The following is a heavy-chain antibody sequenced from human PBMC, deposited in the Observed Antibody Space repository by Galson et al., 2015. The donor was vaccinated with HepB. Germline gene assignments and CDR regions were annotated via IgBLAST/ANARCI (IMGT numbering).Heavy chain of an antibody. CDR2: ISYDGSNK. Sequence: SLRLSCAASGSTFSSYAMHWVRQAPGKGLEWVAVISYDGSNKYYADSVKGRFTISRDNSKNTLYLQMNSLRAEDTAVYYCARDVPGYSYGYVLHMDVWGQGTTVTVSS. D-gene: IGHD5-18*01. CDR3: ARDVPGYSYGYVLHMDV. CDR1: GSTFSSYA. V-gene: IGHV3-30-3*01. J-gene: IGHJ6*02.